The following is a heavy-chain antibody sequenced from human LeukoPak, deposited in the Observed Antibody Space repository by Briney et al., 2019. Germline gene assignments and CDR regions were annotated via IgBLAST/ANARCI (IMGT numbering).Heavy chain of an antibody. CDR3: ARRRYYYDSSYNWYFDL. J-gene: IGHJ2*01. V-gene: IGHV4-39*01. CDR2: IYHSGST. Sequence: SETLSLTCTVSGGSISSSSYYWGWLRQPPGKGLEWIGSIYHSGSTYYNPSLKSRVTISVHTSKNQFSLKLSSVTAADTAVYYCARRRYYYDSSYNWYFDLWGRGTLVTVSS. CDR1: GGSISSSSYY. D-gene: IGHD3-22*01.